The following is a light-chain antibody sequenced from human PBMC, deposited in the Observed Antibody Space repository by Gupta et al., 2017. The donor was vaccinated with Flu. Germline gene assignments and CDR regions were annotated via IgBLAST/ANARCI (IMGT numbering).Light chain of an antibody. CDR3: QQCYSSPIT. CDR2: AAF. J-gene: IGKJ5*01. Sequence: DIQMTQSPSSLSASVGDRVSITCRASQNINSYLNWYQQKPGKAPKLLIYAAFRLQSGVPSRFSGSGSGPDFTLTISRLQPEDCATYYCQQCYSSPITFGQGTRLEIK. CDR1: QNINSY. V-gene: IGKV1-39*01.